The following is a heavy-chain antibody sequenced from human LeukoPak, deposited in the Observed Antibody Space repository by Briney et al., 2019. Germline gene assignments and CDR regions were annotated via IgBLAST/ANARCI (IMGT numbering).Heavy chain of an antibody. CDR1: GGSISSSSYY. CDR2: IYYSGST. CDR3: ARDRLIQLWLPDGWFDP. J-gene: IGHJ5*02. V-gene: IGHV4-39*07. D-gene: IGHD5-18*01. Sequence: PSETLSLTCTVSGGSISSSSYYWGWIRQPPGKGLEWIGSIYYSGSTYYNPSLKSRVTISVDTSKNQFSLKLSSVTAADTAVYYCARDRLIQLWLPDGWFDPWGQGTLVTVSS.